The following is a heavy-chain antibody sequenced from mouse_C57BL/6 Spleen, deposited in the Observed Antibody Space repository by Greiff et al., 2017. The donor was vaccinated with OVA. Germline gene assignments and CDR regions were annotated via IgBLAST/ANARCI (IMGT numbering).Heavy chain of an antibody. Sequence: EVKLVESGPGMVKPSQSLSLTCTVTGYSITSGYDWHWIRHFPGNKLEWMGYISYSGSTNYNPSLKSRISITHDTSKNHFFLKLNSVTTEDTATYYCASGLGPGGFAYWGQGTLVTVSA. V-gene: IGHV3-1*01. CDR3: ASGLGPGGFAY. J-gene: IGHJ3*01. D-gene: IGHD4-1*01. CDR2: ISYSGST. CDR1: GYSITSGYD.